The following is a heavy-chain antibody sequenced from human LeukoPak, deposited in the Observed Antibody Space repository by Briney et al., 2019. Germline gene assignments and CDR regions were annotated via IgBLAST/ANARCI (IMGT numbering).Heavy chain of an antibody. Sequence: GGSLRLSCAASGFTFSSYSMNWVRQAPGKGLVWVSYISSSSSTIYYADFVKGRSTISRDNAKNSLYLQMNSLRAEDTAVYYCARDYDFWSGYYTEATYFDYWGQGTLVTVSS. CDR1: GFTFSSYS. J-gene: IGHJ4*02. CDR3: ARDYDFWSGYYTEATYFDY. CDR2: ISSSSSTI. V-gene: IGHV3-48*01. D-gene: IGHD3-3*01.